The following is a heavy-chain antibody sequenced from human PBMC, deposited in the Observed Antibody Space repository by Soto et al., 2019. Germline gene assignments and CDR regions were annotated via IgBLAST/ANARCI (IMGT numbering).Heavy chain of an antibody. J-gene: IGHJ5*02. CDR3: AKAGGYPMASSNWFDP. D-gene: IGHD3-10*01. V-gene: IGHV3-23*01. CDR2: ISGSGGST. CDR1: GFTFSSYA. Sequence: GGSLRLSCAASGFTFSSYAMSWVRQAPGKGLEWVSAISGSGGSTYYADSVKGRFTISRDNSKNTLYLQMNSLRAEDTAVYYCAKAGGYPMASSNWFDPWGQGTLVTVSS.